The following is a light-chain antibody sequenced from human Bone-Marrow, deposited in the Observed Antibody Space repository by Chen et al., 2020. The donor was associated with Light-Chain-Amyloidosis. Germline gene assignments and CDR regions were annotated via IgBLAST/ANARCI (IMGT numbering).Light chain of an antibody. CDR1: QTISSNY. J-gene: IGKJ4*01. V-gene: IGKV3-20*01. CDR3: QQYGTSPLT. Sequence: EIVLTRSPGTLSLPPGEGVNLSCRASQTISSNYLTWYQQKFGQAPRLLIYVSSSRATGLPDRFTGSGSGTDFTLTINRLEPEDYAMYYCQQYGTSPLTFGGGTKVEIK. CDR2: VSS.